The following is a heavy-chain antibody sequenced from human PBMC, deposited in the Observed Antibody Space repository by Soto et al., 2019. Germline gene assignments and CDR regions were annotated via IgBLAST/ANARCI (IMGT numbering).Heavy chain of an antibody. V-gene: IGHV1-18*01. J-gene: IGHJ6*02. CDR2: ISAYNGNT. CDR3: ARDPDIVATITPYYYYGMDV. D-gene: IGHD5-12*01. CDR1: GYTFTSYV. Sequence: ASVKVSCKASGYTFTSYVISWVRQAPGQGLEWMGWISAYNGNTNYAQKLQGRVTMTTDTSTSTAYMELRSLRSDDTAVYYCARDPDIVATITPYYYYGMDVWGQGTTVTVAS.